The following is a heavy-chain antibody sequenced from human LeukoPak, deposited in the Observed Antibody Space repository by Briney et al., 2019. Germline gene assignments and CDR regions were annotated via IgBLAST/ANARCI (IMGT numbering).Heavy chain of an antibody. CDR3: ARDPHQYDSSGPRLEY. CDR1: GYTFTRYY. V-gene: IGHV1-46*01. CDR2: INPSGGST. J-gene: IGHJ4*02. D-gene: IGHD3-22*01. Sequence: GASVKVSCKASGYTFTRYYMHWVRQAPGQGLEWMGKINPSGGSTSYAQKFQGRVTMTRDMSTSTVYMELSSLRSEDTAVYYCARDPHQYDSSGPRLEYWGQGTLVTVSS.